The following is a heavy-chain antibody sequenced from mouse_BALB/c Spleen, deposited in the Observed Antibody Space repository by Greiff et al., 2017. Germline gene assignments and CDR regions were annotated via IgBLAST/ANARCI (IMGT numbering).Heavy chain of an antibody. CDR1: GFTFSSYA. Sequence: EVQRVESGGGLVKPGGSLKLSCAASGFTFSSYAMSWVRQTPEKRLEWVASISSGGSTYYPDSVKGRFTISRDNARNILYLQMSSLRSEDTAMYYCARGGTTATGFAYWGQGTLVTVSA. V-gene: IGHV5-6-5*01. D-gene: IGHD1-2*01. CDR2: ISSGGST. CDR3: ARGGTTATGFAY. J-gene: IGHJ3*01.